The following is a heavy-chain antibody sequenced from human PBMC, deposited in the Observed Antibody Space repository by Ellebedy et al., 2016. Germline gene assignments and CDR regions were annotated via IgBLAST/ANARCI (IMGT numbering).Heavy chain of an antibody. CDR1: RFTFSNYW. J-gene: IGHJ4*02. CDR3: ASGEPTAYNWNQGEPDY. CDR2: INTDGSST. D-gene: IGHD1-20*01. Sequence: GESLKISCAASRFTFSNYWIHWVRQAPGKGLVWVSRINTDGSSTSYADSVKGRFTISRDNAKNTLYLQMNSLRAEDTAVYYCASGEPTAYNWNQGEPDYWGQGTLVTVSS. V-gene: IGHV3-74*01.